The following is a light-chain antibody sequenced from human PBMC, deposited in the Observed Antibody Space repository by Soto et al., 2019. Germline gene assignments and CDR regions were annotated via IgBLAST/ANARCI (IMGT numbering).Light chain of an antibody. V-gene: IGKV1-12*01. CDR3: QQDISFPFT. CDR2: AAS. CDR1: QGFSSW. J-gene: IGKJ3*01. Sequence: DIRMTQSPSSVSASVGDRVTITCRASQGFSSWLAWYQQKPGQAPKLLIYAASNLQSGVPSRFSGSGSGTDFTLTINGLQPEDFATYYCQQDISFPFTFGPGTKVNIK.